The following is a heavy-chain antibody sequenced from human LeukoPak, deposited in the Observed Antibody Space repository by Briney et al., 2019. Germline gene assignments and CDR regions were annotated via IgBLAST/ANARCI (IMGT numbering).Heavy chain of an antibody. CDR2: ISSSSTYI. CDR1: GFTFSSYS. D-gene: IGHD3-10*01. CDR3: ARDLSGGSGMDV. J-gene: IGHJ6*02. V-gene: IGHV3-21*01. Sequence: GGSLRLSCAASGFTFSSYSMNWVRQAPGKGLEWVSYISSSSTYIYYADSVKGRFTISRDTAKNSLYLQMNSLRAEDTAVYYCARDLSGGSGMDVWGQRTTVTVSS.